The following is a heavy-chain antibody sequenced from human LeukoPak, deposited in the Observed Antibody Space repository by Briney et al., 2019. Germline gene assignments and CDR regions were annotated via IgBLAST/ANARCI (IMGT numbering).Heavy chain of an antibody. CDR2: ISSIGSTI. J-gene: IGHJ4*02. CDR1: RVTFRDYY. Sequence: PGGSLRLSCAVSRVTFRDYYMSGMRQARGRGLEWGSYISSIGSTIYYTDSLKGRFTISRDNAKNALYLQMNRLRAEDTAVYYCARGGYDFWSGYFDYWGQGTLVTVSS. D-gene: IGHD3-3*01. V-gene: IGHV3-11*04. CDR3: ARGGYDFWSGYFDY.